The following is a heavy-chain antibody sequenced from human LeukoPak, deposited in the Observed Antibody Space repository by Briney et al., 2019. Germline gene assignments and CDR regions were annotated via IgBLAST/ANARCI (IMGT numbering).Heavy chain of an antibody. D-gene: IGHD1-26*01. V-gene: IGHV4-34*01. CDR1: GGSFSGYY. J-gene: IGHJ6*04. CDR2: INHSGST. CDR3: ARHRWELLRGSLDV. Sequence: SETLSHTCAVYGGSFSGYYWSWIRQPPGKGLEWIGEINHSGSTNYNPSLKSRVTISVDTSKNQFSLKLSSVTAADTAVYYCARHRWELLRGSLDVWGKGTTVTISS.